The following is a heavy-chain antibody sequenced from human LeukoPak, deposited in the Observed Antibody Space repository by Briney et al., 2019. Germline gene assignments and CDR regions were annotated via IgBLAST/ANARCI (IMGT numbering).Heavy chain of an antibody. D-gene: IGHD6-13*01. V-gene: IGHV4-59*12. CDR3: ARAPYSSSWNHFDY. CDR2: IYYSGST. J-gene: IGHJ4*02. CDR1: GGSISNYY. Sequence: SETLSLTCTVSGGSISNYYWSWIRQPPGKGLEWIGYIYYSGSTNYNPSLKSRVTISVDTSKNQFSLKLSSVTAADTAVYYCARAPYSSSWNHFDYWGQGTLVTASS.